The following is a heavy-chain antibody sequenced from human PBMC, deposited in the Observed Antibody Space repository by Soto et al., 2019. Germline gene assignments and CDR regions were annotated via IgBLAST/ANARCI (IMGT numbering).Heavy chain of an antibody. CDR1: GGTFSSYA. J-gene: IGHJ6*02. V-gene: IGHV1-69*01. D-gene: IGHD6-19*01. CDR3: ASSEWVAVRPYYYYGMDV. CDR2: IIPIFGTA. Sequence: QVQLVQSGAEVKKPGSSVKVSCKASGGTFSSYAISWVRQAPGQGLEWMGGIIPIFGTANYAQKFQGRVTITADESRSTAYVELSGLRSEDTAVYYCASSEWVAVRPYYYYGMDVWGQGTTVTVSS.